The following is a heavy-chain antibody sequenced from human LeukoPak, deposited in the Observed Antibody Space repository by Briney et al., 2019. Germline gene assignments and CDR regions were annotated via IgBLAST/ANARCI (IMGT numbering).Heavy chain of an antibody. CDR1: VFTFSDHY. Sequence: GGSLRLSCAASVFTFSDHYMRWSRQAPGKGLEWVSYIGDSGTPIYYADPVKGRFTVSRDNAKNSLFLQMDSLRAEDTAVYYCARDRRPSVYGGLDNWGQGTLVTVSS. V-gene: IGHV3-11*04. J-gene: IGHJ4*02. D-gene: IGHD4/OR15-4a*01. CDR2: IGDSGTPI. CDR3: ARDRRPSVYGGLDN.